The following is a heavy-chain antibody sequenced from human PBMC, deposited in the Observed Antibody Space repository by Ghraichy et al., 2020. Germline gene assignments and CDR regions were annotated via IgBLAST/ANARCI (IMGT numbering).Heavy chain of an antibody. CDR1: GFTFSNYA. V-gene: IGHV3-23*01. Sequence: ETLSLTCAASGFTFSNYAMSWVRQAPGKGLEWVSALSGSGGSSYYADSVKGRFTVSRDNPKNTLYLQMNSLRAEDTAVYYCAKSGVWFGEFLEAFDIWGQGTMVTVSS. D-gene: IGHD3-10*01. CDR2: LSGSGGSS. CDR3: AKSGVWFGEFLEAFDI. J-gene: IGHJ3*02.